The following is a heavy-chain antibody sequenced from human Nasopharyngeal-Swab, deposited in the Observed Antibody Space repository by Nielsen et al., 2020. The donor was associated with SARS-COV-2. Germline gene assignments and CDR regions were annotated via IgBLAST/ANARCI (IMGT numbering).Heavy chain of an antibody. Sequence: ASVKVSCKVSGYTLTELSMHWVRQAPGKGLEWMGGFDPEDGETIYAQKFQGRVTMTEDTSTDTAYMELGSLRSEDTAVYYCATSLPALLWFGESTRGYYYGMDVWGQGTTVTVSS. V-gene: IGHV1-24*01. J-gene: IGHJ6*02. CDR2: FDPEDGET. CDR3: ATSLPALLWFGESTRGYYYGMDV. D-gene: IGHD3-10*01. CDR1: GYTLTELS.